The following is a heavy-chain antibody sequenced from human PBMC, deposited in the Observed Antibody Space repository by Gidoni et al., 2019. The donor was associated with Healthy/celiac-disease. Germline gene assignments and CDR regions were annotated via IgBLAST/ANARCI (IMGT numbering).Heavy chain of an antibody. J-gene: IGHJ5*02. Sequence: QVQLVQSGAEVKTPGASVKDSCKASGYTFTSYDINWVRQATGQGLEWMGWMNPNSGNTGYAQKFQGRVTMTRNTSISTAYMELSSLRSEDTAVYYCARENYYDSSGYSTSPGFDPWGQGTLVTVSS. CDR2: MNPNSGNT. CDR1: GYTFTSYD. D-gene: IGHD3-22*01. V-gene: IGHV1-8*01. CDR3: ARENYYDSSGYSTSPGFDP.